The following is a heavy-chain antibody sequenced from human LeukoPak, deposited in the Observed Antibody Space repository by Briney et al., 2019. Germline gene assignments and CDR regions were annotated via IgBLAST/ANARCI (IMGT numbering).Heavy chain of an antibody. CDR3: ARDSSSWYVGTYVDY. Sequence: SETLSLTCTVSGGSISSGSNYWGWIRQPPGQGLEWIGTIYYSGSTYYKSSLKSRVTIFVDTSKNQFSLKLSSVTAADTAVYYCARDSSSWYVGTYVDYWGQGTLVTVSS. CDR2: IYYSGST. J-gene: IGHJ4*02. CDR1: GGSISSGSNY. D-gene: IGHD6-13*01. V-gene: IGHV4-39*02.